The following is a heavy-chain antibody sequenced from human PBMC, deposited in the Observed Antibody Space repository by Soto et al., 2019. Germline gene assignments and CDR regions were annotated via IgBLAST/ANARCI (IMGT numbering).Heavy chain of an antibody. Sequence: SETLSLTCTVSGGSISSYYWSWIRQPPGKGLEWIGYIYYSGSTNYNPSLKSRVTISVDTSKNQFSLKLSSVIAADTAVYYCARASIAVAGRGFDNWFDPWGQGTLVTVSS. D-gene: IGHD6-19*01. J-gene: IGHJ5*02. CDR2: IYYSGST. CDR3: ARASIAVAGRGFDNWFDP. CDR1: GGSISSYY. V-gene: IGHV4-59*01.